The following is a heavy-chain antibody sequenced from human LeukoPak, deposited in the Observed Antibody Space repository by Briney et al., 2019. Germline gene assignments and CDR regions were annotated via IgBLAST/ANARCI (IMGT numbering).Heavy chain of an antibody. CDR2: IFYSSST. V-gene: IGHV4-39*01. CDR3: ARTCGRSTIYPGTTGFVDY. J-gene: IGHJ4*02. CDR1: GASISSSTCY. D-gene: IGHD2-8*02. Sequence: SETLSLTCTVSGASISSSTCYWDCIRQPPGKGLEWMRSIFYSSSTNYKSSLWSPITISPDTSKHQFSLTFTSMTAADTAVYYCARTCGRSTIYPGTTGFVDYCGQGALVTVSS.